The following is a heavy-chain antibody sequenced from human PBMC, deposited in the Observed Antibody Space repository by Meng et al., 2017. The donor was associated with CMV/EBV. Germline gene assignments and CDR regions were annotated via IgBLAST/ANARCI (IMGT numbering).Heavy chain of an antibody. Sequence: GGSLRLSCAASGFTFSSYWMHWVRQAPGKGLVWVSRINSDGSSTSYADSVKGRFTISRDNAKNTLYLQMNSLRAEDTAVYYCAREVAYETTGKLTYYFDYWGQGTLVTVSS. D-gene: IGHD4-17*01. CDR3: AREVAYETTGKLTYYFDY. V-gene: IGHV3-74*01. J-gene: IGHJ4*02. CDR1: GFTFSSYW. CDR2: INSDGSST.